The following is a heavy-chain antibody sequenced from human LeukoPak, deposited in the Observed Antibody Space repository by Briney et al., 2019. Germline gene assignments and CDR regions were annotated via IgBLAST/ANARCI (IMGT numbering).Heavy chain of an antibody. V-gene: IGHV3-53*01. CDR2: IYRGGST. D-gene: IGHD6-19*01. J-gene: IGHJ4*02. CDR3: AGELGSSGHGY. Sequence: GGSLRLSCAASGFTVSSNYMSWVRQARGKGLEWVSTIYRGGSTSYADSVKGRFTISRDNSKNTLYLQMNGLRAEDTAVYYCAGELGSSGHGYWGQGTLVTVSS. CDR1: GFTVSSNY.